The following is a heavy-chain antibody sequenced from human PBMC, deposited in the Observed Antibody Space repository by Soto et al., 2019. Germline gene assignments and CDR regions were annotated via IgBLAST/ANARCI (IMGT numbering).Heavy chain of an antibody. CDR3: ARSIGVADFDY. J-gene: IGHJ4*02. Sequence: QVQLQESGPGLVKPSQTLSLTCTVSGGSISSGGYYWSWIRQHPGKGLEWIGHIYYSGSTYYNPSLQRXXTXSGXTSKNQFSLKLSSVTAADTAVYYCARSIGVADFDYWGQGTLVTVSS. V-gene: IGHV4-31*03. D-gene: IGHD2-21*01. CDR1: GGSISSGGYY. CDR2: IYYSGST.